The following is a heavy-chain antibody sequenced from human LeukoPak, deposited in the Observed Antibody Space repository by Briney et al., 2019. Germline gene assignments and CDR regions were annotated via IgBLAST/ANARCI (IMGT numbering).Heavy chain of an antibody. V-gene: IGHV3-15*07. CDR1: GFTFSNAC. J-gene: IGHJ5*02. CDR2: NKSKTDGGTT. Sequence: PGGSLRLSCAASGFTFSNACMNWVRQAPGKGLEWVGRNKSKTDGGTTDYAAPVKGRFTISRDDSKNTLYLQMNSLKTEDTAVYYCARAGRGGNWFDPWGQGTLVTVSS. CDR3: ARAGRGGNWFDP. D-gene: IGHD2-15*01.